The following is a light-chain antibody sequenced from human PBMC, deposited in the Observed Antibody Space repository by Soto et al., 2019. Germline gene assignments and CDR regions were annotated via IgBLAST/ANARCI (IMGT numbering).Light chain of an antibody. Sequence: EIVLTQSPATLSLSPGERATLSCRASQSVSSYLAWYQQKPGQAPRLLIYDASNRATGIPTRFSGSGSGTDFTLIISSLEPEDFAVYYCQQRSNSPTFGQGTRLEI. CDR1: QSVSSY. CDR3: QQRSNSPT. V-gene: IGKV3-11*01. J-gene: IGKJ5*01. CDR2: DAS.